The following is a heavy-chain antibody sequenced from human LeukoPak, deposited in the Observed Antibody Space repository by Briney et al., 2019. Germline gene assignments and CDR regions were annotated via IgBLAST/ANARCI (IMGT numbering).Heavy chain of an antibody. CDR2: INNRGGST. Sequence: GGSLRLSCAASGFTFNTYGMSWVRQAPGKGLEWVSSINNRGGSTYYADSVKGRFTISRDNSKNTLSLQMNSLRAEDTAVYYCAREAYNWNIDVFDIWGQGTMVTVSS. J-gene: IGHJ3*02. CDR3: AREAYNWNIDVFDI. CDR1: GFTFNTYG. V-gene: IGHV3-23*01. D-gene: IGHD1/OR15-1a*01.